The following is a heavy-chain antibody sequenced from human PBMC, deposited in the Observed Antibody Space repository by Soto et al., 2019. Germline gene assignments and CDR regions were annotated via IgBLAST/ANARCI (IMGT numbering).Heavy chain of an antibody. D-gene: IGHD3-16*01. J-gene: IGHJ6*02. CDR1: GFSFSSYA. Sequence: GGSLRLSCAAGGFSFSSYAMHWVRQAPGKGLEWEAVISYDGSNKYYADSVKGRFTISRDNSKNTLYLQMNSLRAEDTAVYYCARVRRGGMDVWGQGTTVTVSS. CDR2: ISYDGSNK. CDR3: ARVRRGGMDV. V-gene: IGHV3-30-3*01.